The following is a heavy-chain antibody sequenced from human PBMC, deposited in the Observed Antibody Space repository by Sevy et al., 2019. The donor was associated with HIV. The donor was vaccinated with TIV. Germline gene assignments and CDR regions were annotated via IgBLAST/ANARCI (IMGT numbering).Heavy chain of an antibody. CDR1: GASMGSGTYY. D-gene: IGHD5-12*01. V-gene: IGHV4-31*03. J-gene: IGHJ5*02. CDR2: IYYTGST. Sequence: SETLSLTCTVSGASMGSGTYYWSWIRQHPGKGLEWIGYIYYTGSTYYNPSPKRRVIISLDASKNQFSLKLSSVTAADTAVYYCARGRLIVARERWFDPWGQGTLVTVSS. CDR3: ARGRLIVARERWFDP.